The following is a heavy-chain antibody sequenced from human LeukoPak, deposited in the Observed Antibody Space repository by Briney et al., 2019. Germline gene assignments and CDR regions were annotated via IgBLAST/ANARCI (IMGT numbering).Heavy chain of an antibody. J-gene: IGHJ3*02. Sequence: SETLSLTCAVSGGSISSSNWWSWVRQPPGKGLEWIGEIYHSGSTNYNPSLKSRVTISVDKSKNQFSLKLSSVTAADTAVYYCARDNSSSWIDAFDIWGQGTMVTVSS. CDR2: IYHSGST. CDR3: ARDNSSSWIDAFDI. V-gene: IGHV4-4*02. D-gene: IGHD6-13*01. CDR1: GGSISSSNW.